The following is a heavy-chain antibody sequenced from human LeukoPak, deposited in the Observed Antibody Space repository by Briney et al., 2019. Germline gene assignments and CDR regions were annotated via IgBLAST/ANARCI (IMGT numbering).Heavy chain of an antibody. CDR3: ARGLRFLEWLSSYCDY. D-gene: IGHD3-3*01. CDR2: INHSGST. V-gene: IGHV4-34*01. J-gene: IGHJ4*02. Sequence: SETLSLTCAVYGGSFSGYYWSWIRQPPGKGLEWIGEINHSGSTNYNPSLKSRVTISVDTSKNQFSLKLSSVTAADTAVYYCARGLRFLEWLSSYCDYWGQGTLVTVSS. CDR1: GGSFSGYY.